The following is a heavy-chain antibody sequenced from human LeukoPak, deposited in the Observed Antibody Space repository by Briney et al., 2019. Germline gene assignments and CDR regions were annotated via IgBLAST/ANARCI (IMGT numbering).Heavy chain of an antibody. CDR1: GFNFRSYA. J-gene: IGHJ4*02. V-gene: IGHV3-23*01. D-gene: IGHD5-12*01. CDR3: VKLRGYIYGEVDS. Sequence: GGSLRLSCTASGFNFRSYAMGWVRQAPGKGLEWVSGISGTSDKTYDADSVKGRFTISRGNPENTLYLQMSSLRAEDTAVHYCVKLRGYIYGEVDSWGQGTLVTVSS. CDR2: ISGTSDKT.